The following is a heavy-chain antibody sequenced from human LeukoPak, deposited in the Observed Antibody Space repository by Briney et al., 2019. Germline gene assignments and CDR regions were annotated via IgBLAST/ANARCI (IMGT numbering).Heavy chain of an antibody. J-gene: IGHJ4*02. V-gene: IGHV3-33*03. CDR1: GFTFNNSS. CDR2: IWHDGDTK. Sequence: PGGSLRLSCEASGFTFNNSSMHWVRQAPGKGLEWVAVIWHDGDTKFYAESVKGRFTISRDKSKNTLYLEMNSLRAEYTVVYYCVKDSTRRACNLPYYWGQGTLVTVS. D-gene: IGHD1-1*01. CDR3: VKDSTRRACNLPYY.